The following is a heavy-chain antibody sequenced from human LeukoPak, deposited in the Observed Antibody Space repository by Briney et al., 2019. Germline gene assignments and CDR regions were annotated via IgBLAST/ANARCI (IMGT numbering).Heavy chain of an antibody. CDR1: GGSISSYY. CDR2: IYYSGST. Sequence: SETLSLTCTVSGGSISSYYWSWIRQPPGKGLEWIGYIYYSGSTNCNPSLKSRVTISVDTSKNQFSLKLSSVTAADTAVYYCAREIRTYYYGSGSNPFDPWGQGTLVTVSS. D-gene: IGHD3-10*01. CDR3: AREIRTYYYGSGSNPFDP. J-gene: IGHJ5*02. V-gene: IGHV4-59*01.